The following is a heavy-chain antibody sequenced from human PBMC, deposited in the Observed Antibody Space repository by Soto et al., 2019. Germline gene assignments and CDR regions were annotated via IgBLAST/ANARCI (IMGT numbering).Heavy chain of an antibody. CDR3: ARDMTDSTISYCSGGSCYSLDY. D-gene: IGHD2-15*01. V-gene: IGHV1-69*01. J-gene: IGHJ4*02. CDR2: IIPIFGTA. CDR1: GGTFSSYA. Sequence: QVQLVQSGAEVKKPGSSVKVSCKASGGTFSSYAISWVRQAPGQRLEWMGGIIPIFGTANYAQKFQGRVTITADESTSTAYMELSSLRSEDTAVYYCARDMTDSTISYCSGGSCYSLDYWGQGTLVTVSS.